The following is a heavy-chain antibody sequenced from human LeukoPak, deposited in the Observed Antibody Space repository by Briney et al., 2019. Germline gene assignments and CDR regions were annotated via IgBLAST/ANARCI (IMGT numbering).Heavy chain of an antibody. D-gene: IGHD1-26*01. CDR2: ISNTRSSI. CDR3: ARDPGGSYYVEYYYYMDV. J-gene: IGHJ6*03. V-gene: IGHV3-48*04. CDR1: GFTFRNYG. Sequence: PGGSLRLSCAASGFTFRNYGMNWVRQAPGKGLEWVSYISNTRSSISYADPVKGRFTISRDNAKNSLYLQMNSLRAEDTAVYYCARDPGGSYYVEYYYYMDVWGKGTTVTVSS.